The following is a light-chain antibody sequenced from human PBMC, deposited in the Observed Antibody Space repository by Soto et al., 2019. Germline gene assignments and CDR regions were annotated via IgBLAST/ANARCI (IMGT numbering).Light chain of an antibody. CDR1: SSDVGAFNY. J-gene: IGLJ2*01. V-gene: IGLV2-14*01. Sequence: QSVLTQPASVSGSPGQSITISCIGTSSDVGAFNYVSWHQHHPGKVPKLIIYEVSSRPSGVSHRFSGSKSGNTASLTISGLQAEDEAHYYCSSYTTSSTLIFGGGTQLTVL. CDR2: EVS. CDR3: SSYTTSSTLI.